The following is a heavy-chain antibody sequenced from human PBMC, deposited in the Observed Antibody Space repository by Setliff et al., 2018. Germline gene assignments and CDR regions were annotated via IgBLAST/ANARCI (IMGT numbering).Heavy chain of an antibody. Sequence: LRLSCAASGVTVSAYDMSWVRQAPGKGLEWVSSIHVSGGSTYYADSVKGRFTISRDNSRNTLYLQMNSLRAEDTASYYCARDPNGDYVGAFDPWGQGILVTVSS. J-gene: IGHJ5*02. CDR2: IHVSGGST. V-gene: IGHV3-23*01. CDR3: ARDPNGDYVGAFDP. CDR1: GVTVSAYD. D-gene: IGHD4-17*01.